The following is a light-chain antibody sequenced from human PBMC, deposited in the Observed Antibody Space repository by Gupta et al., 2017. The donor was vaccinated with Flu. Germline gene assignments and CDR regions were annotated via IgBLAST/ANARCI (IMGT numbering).Light chain of an antibody. CDR3: QVYDSSRSGSV. Sequence: QSVLTQPPSASGAPGQRVAISCTGNSSNIGAGYDVHWYQQLPGTAPKLLIYGNSNRPSGVPDRFSGSKSGTSASLAITGLQAEDEADYYCQVYDSSRSGSVFGGGTKLTVL. V-gene: IGLV1-40*01. J-gene: IGLJ3*02. CDR2: GNS. CDR1: SSNIGAGYD.